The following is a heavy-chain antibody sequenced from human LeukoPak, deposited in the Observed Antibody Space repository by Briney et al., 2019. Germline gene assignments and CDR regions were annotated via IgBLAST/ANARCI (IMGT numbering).Heavy chain of an antibody. V-gene: IGHV3-74*01. CDR2: INSDGSST. CDR3: ARGGGYSYGFFDY. J-gene: IGHJ4*02. CDR1: GFTFSNYW. Sequence: GGSLRLSCAASGFTFSNYWRHWVRQAPGKGLVWVSRINSDGSSTSYADSVKGRFTISRDNAKNTLYLQMNSLRAEDTAVYYCARGGGYSYGFFDYWGQGTLVTVSS. D-gene: IGHD5-18*01.